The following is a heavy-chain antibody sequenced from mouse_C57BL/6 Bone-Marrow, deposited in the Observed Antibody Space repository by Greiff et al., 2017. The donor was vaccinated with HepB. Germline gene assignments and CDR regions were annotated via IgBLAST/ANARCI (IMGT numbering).Heavy chain of an antibody. V-gene: IGHV1-26*01. CDR2: INPNNGGT. CDR3: AREVDGSRGFAY. J-gene: IGHJ3*01. D-gene: IGHD1-1*01. Sequence: VQLQQSGPELVKPGASVKISCKASGYTFTDYYMNWVKQSHGKSLEWIGDINPNNGGTSYNQKFKGKATLTVDKSSSTAYMELRSLTSEDSAVYYCAREVDGSRGFAYWGQGTLVTVSA. CDR1: GYTFTDYY.